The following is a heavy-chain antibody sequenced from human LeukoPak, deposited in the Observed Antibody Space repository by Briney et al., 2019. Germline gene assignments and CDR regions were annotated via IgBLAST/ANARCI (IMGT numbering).Heavy chain of an antibody. Sequence: SGGSLRLSCAASGFTFSSYSMNWVRQAPGKGLEWVSYISSSSSTIYYADSVKGRFTISRDNAKNSLYLQMNSLRAEDTAVYYCARDGIIYCSSTSCFGAFDYWGQGTLVTVSS. CDR3: ARDGIIYCSSTSCFGAFDY. CDR1: GFTFSSYS. CDR2: ISSSSSTI. D-gene: IGHD2-2*01. J-gene: IGHJ4*02. V-gene: IGHV3-48*01.